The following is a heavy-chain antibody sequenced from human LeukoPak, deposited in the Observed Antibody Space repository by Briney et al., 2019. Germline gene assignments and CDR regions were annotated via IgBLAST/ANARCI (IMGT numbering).Heavy chain of an antibody. J-gene: IGHJ5*02. CDR2: IYYSGST. Sequence: SETLSLTCTVSGGSISSSSYYWGWIRQPPGKGLEWIGSIYYSGSTYYNPSLKSRVTISVDTSKNQFSLKLSSVTAADTAVYYCARVKEVNWFDPWGQGTLVTVSS. CDR3: ARVKEVNWFDP. D-gene: IGHD2-21*01. CDR1: GGSISSSSYY. V-gene: IGHV4-39*07.